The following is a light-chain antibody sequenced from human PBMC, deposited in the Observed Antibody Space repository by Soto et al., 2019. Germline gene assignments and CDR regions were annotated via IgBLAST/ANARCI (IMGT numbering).Light chain of an antibody. J-gene: IGKJ2*01. CDR1: QPVSSN. Sequence: EIVMTQSPATLSVSPGESATLSCRASQPVSSNLAWYRQKPGQAPTLLIYRASTRATDIPARFSGSGSGTECTLTISSLQSEDFAVYYCQQYNNWPYTFGPGTKLEIK. CDR2: RAS. CDR3: QQYNNWPYT. V-gene: IGKV3-15*01.